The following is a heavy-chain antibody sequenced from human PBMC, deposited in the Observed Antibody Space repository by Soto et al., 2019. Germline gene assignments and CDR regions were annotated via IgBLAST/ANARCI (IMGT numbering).Heavy chain of an antibody. CDR2: IYESGST. Sequence: SETLSLTCIVSGASISTGGYSWSWIRQPPGKGPEWIGYIYESGSTNYNPSLKSRVTISVDKSKNQFSLKLSSVTAADTAVYYCARDNCSGGSCYSGIFDYWAREPWSPSPQ. CDR1: GASISTGGYS. CDR3: ARDNCSGGSCYSGIFDY. J-gene: IGHJ4*02. D-gene: IGHD2-15*01. V-gene: IGHV4-30-2*01.